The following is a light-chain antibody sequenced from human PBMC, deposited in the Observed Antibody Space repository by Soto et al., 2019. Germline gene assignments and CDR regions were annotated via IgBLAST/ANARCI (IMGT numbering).Light chain of an antibody. CDR3: QQFSSSPLT. CDR1: QTVRNNY. CDR2: DAS. V-gene: IGKV3-20*01. J-gene: IGKJ4*01. Sequence: ECVLTQSPGTLSLSPGERATLSCRASQTVRNNYLAWYQQKPGQAPRXLIYDASSRATGIPERFSGGGSGTDFTLTISRLAPEDFEVYYCQQFSSSPLTFGGGTKVDIK.